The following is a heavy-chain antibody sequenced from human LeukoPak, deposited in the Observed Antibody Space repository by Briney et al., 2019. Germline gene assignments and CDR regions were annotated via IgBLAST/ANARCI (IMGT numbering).Heavy chain of an antibody. Sequence: GGSLRLSCAASGFTFSSYGMHWVRQAPGKGLEWVAVIWYDGSNKYHADSVKGRFTISRDNSKNTLYLQMNSLRAEDTAVYYCARDGCTNGVCYLGYWGQGTLVTVSS. D-gene: IGHD2-8*01. V-gene: IGHV3-33*01. CDR1: GFTFSSYG. J-gene: IGHJ4*02. CDR2: IWYDGSNK. CDR3: ARDGCTNGVCYLGY.